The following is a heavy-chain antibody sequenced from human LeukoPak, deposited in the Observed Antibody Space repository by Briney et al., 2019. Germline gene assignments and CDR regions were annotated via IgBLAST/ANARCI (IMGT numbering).Heavy chain of an antibody. V-gene: IGHV3-7*01. Sequence: PGGSLRLSCAASGFTFRSYWMSWFRQAPGKGLEWVANIKQDGSEKYYLDSVKGRFTISRDNAKNSLYLQMNSLRAEDTAVYYCARDLRGIAAAGIGWGQGTLVTVSS. CDR2: IKQDGSEK. D-gene: IGHD6-13*01. J-gene: IGHJ4*02. CDR1: GFTFRSYW. CDR3: ARDLRGIAAAGIG.